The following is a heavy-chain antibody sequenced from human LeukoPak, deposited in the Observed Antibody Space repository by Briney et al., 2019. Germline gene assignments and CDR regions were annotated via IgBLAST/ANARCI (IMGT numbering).Heavy chain of an antibody. Sequence: SVKVSCKASGGTFSSYAISWVRQAPGQGLEWMGGIIPIFGTTNYAQKFQGRVTITADKSTSTAYMELSSLRSEDTAGYYCARAGDYGDYVGSYYMDVWGKGTTVTVSS. D-gene: IGHD4-17*01. J-gene: IGHJ6*03. CDR2: IIPIFGTT. V-gene: IGHV1-69*06. CDR1: GGTFSSYA. CDR3: ARAGDYGDYVGSYYMDV.